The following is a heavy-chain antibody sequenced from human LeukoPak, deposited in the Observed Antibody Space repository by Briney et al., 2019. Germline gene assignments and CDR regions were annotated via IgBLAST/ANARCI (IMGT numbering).Heavy chain of an antibody. Sequence: GGSLRLSCAASGFTFSSPAMSWVRQAPGKGLEWVSSITPSGDGTYYAASVKGRFTIPRDNSKNTLYLQMNSLRAEDTAVYYCASGLKYYDSSGYYSWGQGTLVTVSS. J-gene: IGHJ4*02. CDR2: ITPSGDGT. V-gene: IGHV3-23*01. CDR1: GFTFSSPA. D-gene: IGHD3-22*01. CDR3: ASGLKYYDSSGYYS.